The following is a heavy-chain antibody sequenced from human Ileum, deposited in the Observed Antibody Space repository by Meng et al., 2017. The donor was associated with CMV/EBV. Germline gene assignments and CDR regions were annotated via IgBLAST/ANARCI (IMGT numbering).Heavy chain of an antibody. CDR1: GFTFSVYW. J-gene: IGHJ4*02. CDR2: IDSYGSDT. Sequence: VQLGESGGALVQPGRTLRLSWAASGFTFSVYWMHWVRQVPGKGLMWLARIDSYGSDTFYADSVKGRFTISRDNARNTLYLHMNSLRAEDTAVYYCARGPGDLGQGTLVTVSS. D-gene: IGHD4-17*01. CDR3: ARGPGD. V-gene: IGHV3-74*02.